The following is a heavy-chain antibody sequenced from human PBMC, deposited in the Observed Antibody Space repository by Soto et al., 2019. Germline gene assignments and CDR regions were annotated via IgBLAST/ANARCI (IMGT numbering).Heavy chain of an antibody. CDR1: GYSFTSYL. D-gene: IGHD6-6*01. V-gene: IGHV5-51*01. CDR3: ARREYSSSPKYWYFDL. Sequence: EVQLVPSGAEVKKPGESLKISCKGSGYSFTSYLIGWVRQMPGKGLEWMGIIYPGDSDTRYSPSFQGQVTISADKSISTAYLQWSSLKASDTAMYYCARREYSSSPKYWYFDLWGRGTLVTVSS. CDR2: IYPGDSDT. J-gene: IGHJ2*01.